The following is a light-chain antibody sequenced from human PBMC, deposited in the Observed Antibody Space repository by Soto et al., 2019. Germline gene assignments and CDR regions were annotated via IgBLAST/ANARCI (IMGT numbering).Light chain of an antibody. CDR1: DSNIGDNY. CDR2: DSH. CDR3: GTWDSSLSVVI. Sequence: QAVVTQPPSVSAAPGQKVTISCSGSDSNIGDNYVYWYQQLPGMAPKLLIYDSHRRPSGIPDRFSGSKSGTSATLGITGLQTGDEADYYCGTWDSSLSVVIFGGGTKLTVL. V-gene: IGLV1-51*01. J-gene: IGLJ2*01.